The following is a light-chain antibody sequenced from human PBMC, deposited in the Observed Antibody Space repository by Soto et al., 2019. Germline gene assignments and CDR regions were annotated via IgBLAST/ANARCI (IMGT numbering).Light chain of an antibody. J-gene: IGLJ1*01. V-gene: IGLV2-14*03. CDR3: SSYTSSTTLYV. CDR1: SSDVGNYNY. CDR2: DVS. Sequence: QSVLTQPASVSGSPGQSITISCTGASSDVGNYNYVSWYQQHPGKAPKLIIYDVSNRPSGVSNRFSGSKSGNTASLTISRLQAEDEADYYCSSYTSSTTLYVFGTGTKVTVL.